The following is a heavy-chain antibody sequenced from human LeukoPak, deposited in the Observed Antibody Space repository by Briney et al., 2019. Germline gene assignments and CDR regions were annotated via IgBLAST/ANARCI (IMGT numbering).Heavy chain of an antibody. CDR3: ARGRDSSGNFDY. CDR1: GFTFSSYA. CDR2: ISYDGSNK. J-gene: IGHJ4*02. D-gene: IGHD3-22*01. V-gene: IGHV3-30-3*01. Sequence: PGRSLRLSCAASGFTFSSYAMHWVRQAPGKGLEWEAVISYDGSNKYYADSVKGRFTISRDNSKNTLYLQMNSLRAEDTAVYYCARGRDSSGNFDYWGQGTLVTVSS.